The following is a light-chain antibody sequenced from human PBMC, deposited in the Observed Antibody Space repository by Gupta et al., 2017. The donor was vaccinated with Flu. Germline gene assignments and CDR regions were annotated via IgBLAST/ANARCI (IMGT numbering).Light chain of an antibody. CDR2: DNN. Sequence: SFVLTPPPPVLVAPGQTATIPCGRNNIGSSSVHWYHQKPSQAPVVVVYDNNDRPSGIPERFSGSNSGNTATLTISSVEAGEEADYYCQVGDSTSDSYVFGTGTKVTVL. CDR3: QVGDSTSDSYV. CDR1: NIGSSS. J-gene: IGLJ1*01. V-gene: IGLV3-21*02.